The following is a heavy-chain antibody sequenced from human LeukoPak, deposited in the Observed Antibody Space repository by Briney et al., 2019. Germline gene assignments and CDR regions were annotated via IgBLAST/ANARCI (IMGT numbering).Heavy chain of an antibody. D-gene: IGHD3-22*01. J-gene: IGHJ4*02. Sequence: SETLSLTCAVYGGSFSGYYWSWIRQPPGKGLEWIGEINHSGSTNYSPSLKSRVTISVDTSKNQFSLKLSSVTAADTAVYYCARDLVVTPFDYWGQGTLVTVSS. V-gene: IGHV4-34*01. CDR2: INHSGST. CDR3: ARDLVVTPFDY. CDR1: GGSFSGYY.